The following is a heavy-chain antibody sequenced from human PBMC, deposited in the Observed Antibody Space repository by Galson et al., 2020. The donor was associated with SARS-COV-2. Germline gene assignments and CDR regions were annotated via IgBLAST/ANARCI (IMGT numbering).Heavy chain of an antibody. CDR1: GFTFSSYA. J-gene: IGHJ4*02. CDR2: ISGSGGST. V-gene: IGHV3-23*01. Sequence: GESLKISCAASGFTFSSYAMSWVRQAPGKGLEWVSAISGSGGSTYYADSVKGRFTISRDNAKNSLYLQMNSLRAEDTAVYYCARDEYSYGYVHFDYWGQGTLVTVSS. CDR3: ARDEYSYGYVHFDY. D-gene: IGHD5-18*01.